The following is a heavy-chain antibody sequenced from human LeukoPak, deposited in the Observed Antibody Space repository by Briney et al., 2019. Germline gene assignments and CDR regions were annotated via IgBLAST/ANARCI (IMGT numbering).Heavy chain of an antibody. V-gene: IGHV1-2*02. CDR2: INPNSGGT. J-gene: IGHJ4*02. CDR3: ASPEGWNWNDSPFDY. CDR1: GYTFTGYY. D-gene: IGHD1-1*01. Sequence: GASVKVSCKASGYTFTGYYMHWVRQAPGQGLEWMGWINPNSGGTNYAQKFQGRVTMTRDTSISTAYMELSRLRSDDTAVYYCASPEGWNWNDSPFDYWGQGTLVTVSS.